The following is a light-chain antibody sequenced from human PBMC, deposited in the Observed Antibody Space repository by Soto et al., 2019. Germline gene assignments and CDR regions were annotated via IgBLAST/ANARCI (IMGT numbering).Light chain of an antibody. CDR1: QSISGY. CDR2: GAS. CDR3: QQSLTTLLT. Sequence: DIQMTQSPSSLSASVGDRLTITCRASQSISGYLNWYQHKAGKAPKVLISGASTLHNGVPSRFSGRGAGTDFTLTISSLQPEDVATYYCQQSLTTLLTFGGGTRVEI. V-gene: IGKV1-39*01. J-gene: IGKJ4*01.